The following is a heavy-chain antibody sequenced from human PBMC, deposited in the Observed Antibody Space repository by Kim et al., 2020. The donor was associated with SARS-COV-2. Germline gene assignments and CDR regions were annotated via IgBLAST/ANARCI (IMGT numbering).Heavy chain of an antibody. D-gene: IGHD3-10*01. J-gene: IGHJ6*04. CDR1: EFTFSNYN. V-gene: IGHV3-48*01. CDR3: ARDLTPNSRGRITMVRGVITGMDV. Sequence: GGSLRLSCAASEFTFSNYNMNWVRQAPGKGLEWVSYISTSSSTIYYADSVRCRFTISRDNAKNSLYLQMNSLRAEDTAVYYCARDLTPNSRGRITMVRGVITGMDVWGKGTTVTVSS. CDR2: ISTSSSTI.